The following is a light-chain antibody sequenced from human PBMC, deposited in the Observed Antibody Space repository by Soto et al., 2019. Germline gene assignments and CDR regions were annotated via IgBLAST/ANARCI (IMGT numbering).Light chain of an antibody. Sequence: EIVMTQSPATPSLSTGERATLSCRASQSVSSNLAWYQQKPGQAPRLLIYGASTRATGIPARFSGSGSGTEFTLTISSLEPEDFAVYYCQQRSNWPPTFGQGTRLEI. CDR3: QQRSNWPPT. CDR1: QSVSSN. V-gene: IGKV3-15*01. J-gene: IGKJ5*01. CDR2: GAS.